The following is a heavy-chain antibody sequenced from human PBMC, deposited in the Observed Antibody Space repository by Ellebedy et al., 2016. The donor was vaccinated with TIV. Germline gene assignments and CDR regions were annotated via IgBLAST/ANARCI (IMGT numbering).Heavy chain of an antibody. D-gene: IGHD1-20*01. CDR3: AKDSLNWNDEDYFDY. V-gene: IGHV3-30*18. J-gene: IGHJ4*02. CDR2: ISYDGSNK. Sequence: GGSLRLXCAASGFTFSSYGMHWVRQAPGKGLEWVAVISYDGSNKYYADSVKGRFTISRDNSKNTLYLQMNSLRAEDTAVYYCAKDSLNWNDEDYFDYWGQGTLVTVSS. CDR1: GFTFSSYG.